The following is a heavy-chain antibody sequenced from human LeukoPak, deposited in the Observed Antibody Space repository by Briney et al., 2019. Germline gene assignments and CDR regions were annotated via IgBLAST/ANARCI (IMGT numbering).Heavy chain of an antibody. CDR1: GLTFDDYA. Sequence: GGSLRLSCAASGLTFDDYAMHWVRKAPGKGLEWVSLISGDGGSTYYGDSVKGRFTISRDNSKNSLYLQMNSLGTEDTALYYCAKDISGYYYVFQHWGQGTLVTVSS. J-gene: IGHJ1*01. V-gene: IGHV3-43*02. D-gene: IGHD3-22*01. CDR2: ISGDGGST. CDR3: AKDISGYYYVFQH.